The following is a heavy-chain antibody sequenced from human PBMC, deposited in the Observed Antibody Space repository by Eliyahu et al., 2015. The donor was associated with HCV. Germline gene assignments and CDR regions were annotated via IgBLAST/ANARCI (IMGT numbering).Heavy chain of an antibody. D-gene: IGHD3-10*01. Sequence: QLQQWGAGLLKPSETLSLTCAVYGGSFSGYYWSWIRQPPGKGLEWXGEINHSGSTNYNPSLKSRVTISVDTSKNQFSLKLSSVTAADTAVYYCASSVGAMVRYWGQGTLVTVSS. J-gene: IGHJ4*02. CDR1: GGSFSGYY. CDR2: INHSGST. CDR3: ASSVGAMVRY. V-gene: IGHV4-34*01.